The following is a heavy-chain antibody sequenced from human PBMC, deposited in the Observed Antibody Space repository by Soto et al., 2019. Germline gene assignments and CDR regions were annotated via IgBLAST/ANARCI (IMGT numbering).Heavy chain of an antibody. V-gene: IGHV4-31*03. CDR3: ARDIYCGGDCYPGAFDI. J-gene: IGHJ3*02. CDR2: IYYSGST. CDR1: GGSIRSVGYY. D-gene: IGHD2-21*02. Sequence: QVQLQESGPGLVKPSQTLSLTCTVSGGSIRSVGYYWSWIRQHPGKGLEWIGYIYYSGSTYYNPSLKSRVNISVDTSKNQFSLKLSSVTAADTAVYYCARDIYCGGDCYPGAFDIWGQGTMVTVSS.